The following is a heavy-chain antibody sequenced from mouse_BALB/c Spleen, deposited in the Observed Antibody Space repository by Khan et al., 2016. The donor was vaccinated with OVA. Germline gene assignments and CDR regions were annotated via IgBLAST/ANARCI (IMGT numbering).Heavy chain of an antibody. CDR1: GYTFTSYD. D-gene: IGHD2-4*01. CDR2: IYPGDDST. J-gene: IGHJ4*01. V-gene: IGHV1S56*01. CDR3: AREGLRGVAMDY. Sequence: QVQLQQPGPELVKPGALVKISCKASGYTFTSYDINWVMQRPGQGLEWIGWIYPGDDSTKYNEKFKDKATLTADKSSSTAYMQLSSLTSDNAAVYVWAREGLRGVAMDYWGQGTSVTVSS.